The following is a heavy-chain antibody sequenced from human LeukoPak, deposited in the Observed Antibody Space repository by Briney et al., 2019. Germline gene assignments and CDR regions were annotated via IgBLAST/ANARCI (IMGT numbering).Heavy chain of an antibody. V-gene: IGHV5-51*01. CDR2: IYPGDSDT. CDR1: GYSFTSYW. Sequence: GESLKISCKGSGYSFTSYWIAWVRQMPGKGLEWMGIIYPGDSDTRYSPSFQGQVTISADKSISTAYLQWSSLKALDTEQNSCSRPLGSNSWYPLDHWGQGTLVTVSS. D-gene: IGHD6-13*01. J-gene: IGHJ4*02. CDR3: SRPLGSNSWYPLDH.